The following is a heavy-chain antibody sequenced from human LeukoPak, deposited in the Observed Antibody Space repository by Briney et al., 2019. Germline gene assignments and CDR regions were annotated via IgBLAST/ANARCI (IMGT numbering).Heavy chain of an antibody. CDR3: AKEMVRGVIIRNERGFDY. J-gene: IGHJ4*02. CDR2: ISGSGGST. V-gene: IGHV3-23*01. Sequence: GGSLRLSCAASGFTFSSYAMSWVRQAPGKGLEWVSAISGSGGSTYYADSVKGRFTISRDNSKNTLYLQMNSLTAEDTAVYYWAKEMVRGVIIRNERGFDYWGQGTLVTVSS. D-gene: IGHD3-10*01. CDR1: GFTFSSYA.